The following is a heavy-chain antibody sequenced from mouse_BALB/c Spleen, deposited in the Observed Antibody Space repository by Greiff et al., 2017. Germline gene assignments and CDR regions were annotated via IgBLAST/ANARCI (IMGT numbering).Heavy chain of an antibody. CDR1: GFTFSSYA. CDR3: ARGPDGYYGGFAY. J-gene: IGHJ3*01. D-gene: IGHD2-3*01. V-gene: IGHV5-6-5*01. Sequence: EVQGVESGGGLVKPGGSLKLSCAASGFTFSSYAMSWVRQTPEKRLEWVASISSGGSTYYPDSVKGRFTISRDNARNILYLQMSSLRSEDTAMYYCARGPDGYYGGFAYWGQGTLVTVSA. CDR2: ISSGGST.